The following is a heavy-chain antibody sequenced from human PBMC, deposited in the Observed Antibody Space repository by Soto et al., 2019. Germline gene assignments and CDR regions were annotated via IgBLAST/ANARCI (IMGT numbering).Heavy chain of an antibody. D-gene: IGHD4-4*01. Sequence: EVQLVESGGGLVQPGGSLRLSCEASGFTFRNYDMHWVRQGTGKGLEWVSGISAAGDPDYADSVEGRFTVSRENAQNSFLLQMNSLRVGDTAVYYCARTDSDFYGLEVWGQGTTVIVSS. J-gene: IGHJ6*02. CDR1: GFTFRNYD. CDR3: ARTDSDFYGLEV. V-gene: IGHV3-13*05. CDR2: ISAAGDP.